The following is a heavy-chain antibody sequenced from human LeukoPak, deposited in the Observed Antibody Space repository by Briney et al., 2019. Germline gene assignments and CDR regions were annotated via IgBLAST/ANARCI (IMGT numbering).Heavy chain of an antibody. CDR2: IYYSGST. CDR1: GGSISSDY. D-gene: IGHD5-18*01. V-gene: IGHV4-59*01. J-gene: IGHJ4*02. CDR3: ARGGYSYGIDY. Sequence: SETLSLTCTVSGGSISSDYWSWIRQPPGKGLEWIGYIYYSGSTSYNPSLKSRVTISVDTSKNQFSLKLSSVTAADTAVYYCARGGYSYGIDYWGQGTLVTVSS.